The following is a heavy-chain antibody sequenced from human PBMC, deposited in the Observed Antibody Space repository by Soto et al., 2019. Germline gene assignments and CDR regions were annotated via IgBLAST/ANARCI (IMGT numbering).Heavy chain of an antibody. J-gene: IGHJ4*02. CDR1: GFTFSSYA. Sequence: LRLSCAASGFTFSSYAMSWVRQAPGKGLEWVPAISGSGGSTYYADSVKGLFTISRDNSKNTLYLQMNSLRAEDTAVYYCAKDKQSVNQPFDYWGQGTLVTVSS. CDR2: ISGSGGST. V-gene: IGHV3-23*01. CDR3: AKDKQSVNQPFDY. D-gene: IGHD2-2*01.